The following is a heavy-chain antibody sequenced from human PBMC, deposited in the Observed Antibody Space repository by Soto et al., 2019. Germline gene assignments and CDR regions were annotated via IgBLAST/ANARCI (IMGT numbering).Heavy chain of an antibody. V-gene: IGHV1-69*02. CDR3: ARQPCSGGSCYFDY. CDR1: GGTFSSYT. D-gene: IGHD2-15*01. J-gene: IGHJ4*02. Sequence: QVQLVQSGAEVKKPGSSVKVSCKASGGTFSSYTISWVRQAPGQGLEWMGRIIPILGIANYAQKFQGRVTITADKSTSTAYMELSSLRSEDTAVYYCARQPCSGGSCYFDYCGKGTLVTVSS. CDR2: IIPILGIA.